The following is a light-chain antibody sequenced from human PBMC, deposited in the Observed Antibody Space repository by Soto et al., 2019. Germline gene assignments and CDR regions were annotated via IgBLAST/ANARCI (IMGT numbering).Light chain of an antibody. CDR3: SSYTGSSTFYV. CDR2: DVS. J-gene: IGLJ1*01. CDR1: SSDVGDYNY. V-gene: IGLV2-14*01. Sequence: QSALTQPASVSGSLGQSITISCTGTSSDVGDYNYVSWYQQHPGKAPKLMIYDVSNRPSGVSNRFSGSKSGNTASLTISGRQAEDEADYYCSSYTGSSTFYVFGTGTKLTVL.